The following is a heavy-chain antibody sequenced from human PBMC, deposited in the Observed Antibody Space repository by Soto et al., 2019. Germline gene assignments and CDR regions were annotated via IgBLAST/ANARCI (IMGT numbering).Heavy chain of an antibody. D-gene: IGHD5-12*01. CDR3: ARSGSEYSGYDPIDY. J-gene: IGHJ4*02. CDR2: ISAYNGNT. Sequence: ASGKVSCKASGYTFTSYGISWVRQAPGQGLEWMGWISAYNGNTNYAQKLQGRVTMTTDTSTSTAYMELRSLRSDDTAVYYCARSGSEYSGYDPIDYWGQGTLVTVSS. CDR1: GYTFTSYG. V-gene: IGHV1-18*01.